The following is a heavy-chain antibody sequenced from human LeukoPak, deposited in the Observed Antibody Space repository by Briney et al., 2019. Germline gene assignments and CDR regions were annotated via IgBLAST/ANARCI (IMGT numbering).Heavy chain of an antibody. J-gene: IGHJ4*02. CDR3: ARGVRWFGELLGSDY. Sequence: PGGSLRLSCAASGFTFSSYSMNWVRQAPGKGLEWVSSISSSSSYIYYADSVKGRFTISRDNAKNSLYLQMNSLRAEDTAVYDCARGVRWFGELLGSDYWGQGTLVTVSS. V-gene: IGHV3-21*01. CDR1: GFTFSSYS. D-gene: IGHD3-10*01. CDR2: ISSSSSYI.